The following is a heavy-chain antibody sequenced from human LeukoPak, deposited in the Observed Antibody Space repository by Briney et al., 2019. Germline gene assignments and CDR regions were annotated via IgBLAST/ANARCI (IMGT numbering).Heavy chain of an antibody. J-gene: IGHJ4*02. CDR2: ISYDGSNK. V-gene: IGHV3-30-3*01. CDR3: AQLWLGWGDY. CDR1: GFTFSSYA. Sequence: PGGSLRLSCAASGFTFSSYAMHWVRQAPGKGLEWVAVISYDGSNKYYADSVKGRFTISRDNSKNTLYLQMNSLRAEDTAVYYCAQLWLGWGDYWGQGTLVTVSS. D-gene: IGHD5-18*01.